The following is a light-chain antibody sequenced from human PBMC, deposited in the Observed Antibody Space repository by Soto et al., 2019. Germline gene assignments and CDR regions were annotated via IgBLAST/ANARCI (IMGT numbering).Light chain of an antibody. CDR1: QDISSW. CDR3: QQANSFPYT. J-gene: IGKJ2*01. CDR2: AAS. V-gene: IGKV1D-12*01. Sequence: DIQMTQSPSSVSASVGDRATITCRASQDISSWLAWYQQKPGKAPNLLIYAASSLQSGVPPRFSGSGSGTDFTLTISSLQPEDFATYYCQQANSFPYTFGQGTKLEIK.